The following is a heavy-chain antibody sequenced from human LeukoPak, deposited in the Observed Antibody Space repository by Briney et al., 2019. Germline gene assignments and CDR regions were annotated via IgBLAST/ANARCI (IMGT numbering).Heavy chain of an antibody. CDR3: ARGAMVRGVTNDAFDI. J-gene: IGHJ3*02. CDR1: GFTFSSYA. V-gene: IGHV3-30-3*01. D-gene: IGHD3-10*01. CDR2: ISYDGSNK. Sequence: GGSLRLSCAASGFTFSSYAMHWVRQAPGKGLEWVAVISYDGSNKYYADSVKGRFTISRDNSKNTLYLQMNSLRAEDTAVYYCARGAMVRGVTNDAFDIWGQGTMVTVSS.